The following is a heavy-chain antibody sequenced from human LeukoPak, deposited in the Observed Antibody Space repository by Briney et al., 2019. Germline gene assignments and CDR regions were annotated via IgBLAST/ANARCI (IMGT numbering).Heavy chain of an antibody. CDR2: ISGSGGST. V-gene: IGHV3-23*01. Sequence: PGGSLRLSCAASGFTFSSYAMSWVRQAPGKGLEWVSVISGSGGSTYYADSVKGRFTISRDNSKSTMYLQMNSLRAEDAAVYYCAKRGDHDNSGFLRYFDYWGQGTLVTVSS. D-gene: IGHD3-22*01. CDR1: GFTFSSYA. CDR3: AKRGDHDNSGFLRYFDY. J-gene: IGHJ4*02.